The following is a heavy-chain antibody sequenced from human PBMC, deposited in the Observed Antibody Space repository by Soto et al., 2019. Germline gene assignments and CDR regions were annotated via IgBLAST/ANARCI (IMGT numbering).Heavy chain of an antibody. CDR2: IFYSGSA. V-gene: IGHV4-30-4*01. CDR3: AREVIAATPGADGFDL. D-gene: IGHD2-15*01. J-gene: IGHJ3*01. CDR1: GGSISSANYF. Sequence: QVQLQESGPGLVKPSQTLSLTCTVSGGSISSANYFWSWVRQPPGKGLEWIGYIFYSGSAYYNPSLKSRLTISVDTSKNQFFLNLNAVTAADTAVYFWAREVIAATPGADGFDLWGQGTMLTVSS.